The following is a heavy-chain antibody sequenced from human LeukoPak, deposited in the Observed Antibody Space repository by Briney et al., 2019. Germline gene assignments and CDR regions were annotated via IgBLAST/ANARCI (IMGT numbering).Heavy chain of an antibody. V-gene: IGHV3-11*04. CDR2: ISGSGGST. CDR3: ARAATWIQRLYYFDY. Sequence: GGSLRLSCAASGFTVSSNYMSWVRQAPGKGLEWVSAISGSGGSTYYADSVKGRFTISRDNAKNSLYLQMNSLRAEDTAVYYCARAATWIQRLYYFDYWGQGTLVTVSS. D-gene: IGHD5-18*01. CDR1: GFTVSSNY. J-gene: IGHJ4*02.